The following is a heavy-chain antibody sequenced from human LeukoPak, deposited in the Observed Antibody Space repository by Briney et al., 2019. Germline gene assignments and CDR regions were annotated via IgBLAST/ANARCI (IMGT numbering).Heavy chain of an antibody. J-gene: IGHJ6*02. CDR3: ARGLPNYYGMDV. CDR2: ISSSSTTM. Sequence: GGSLRLSCVASGFIFSGYSMNWVRQAPGKGLEWISYISSSSTTMYYRDSVKGRFTISRDNPKKSLYLQMNTLRVEDTAVYYCARGLPNYYGMDVWGQGTTVTVSS. V-gene: IGHV3-48*04. CDR1: GFIFSGYS.